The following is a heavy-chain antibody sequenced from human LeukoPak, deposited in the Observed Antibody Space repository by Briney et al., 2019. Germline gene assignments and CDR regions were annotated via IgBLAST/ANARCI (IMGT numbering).Heavy chain of an antibody. Sequence: GGSLRLSCAASAFTFSSYAMSWVRQVPGKGLEGVALISYDGSNKHYADSVKGRFTISRDNSKNTLYLQMNSLRAEDTAVHYCASGFDYSNQYANWFDPWGQGTLVTVSS. V-gene: IGHV3-30*03. J-gene: IGHJ5*02. CDR1: AFTFSSYA. CDR2: ISYDGSNK. CDR3: ASGFDYSNQYANWFDP. D-gene: IGHD4-11*01.